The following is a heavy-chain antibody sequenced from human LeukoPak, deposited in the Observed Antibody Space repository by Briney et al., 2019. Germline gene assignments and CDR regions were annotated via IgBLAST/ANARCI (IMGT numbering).Heavy chain of an antibody. CDR3: ARGGVDYYGSGTYYLMYYFDY. CDR2: ISGSGGAT. V-gene: IGHV3-23*01. J-gene: IGHJ4*02. CDR1: GFTVSSNE. D-gene: IGHD3-10*01. Sequence: GGSLRLSCAASGFTVSSNEMSWVSQAPGKGVEWVSGISGSGGATYYADSVKGRFTISRDDPHNTLYLQMNSLRAEDTAVYSCARGGVDYYGSGTYYLMYYFDYWGQGALVTVSS.